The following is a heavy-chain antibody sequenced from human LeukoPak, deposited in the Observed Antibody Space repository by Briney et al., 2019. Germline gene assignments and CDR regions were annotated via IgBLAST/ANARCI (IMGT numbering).Heavy chain of an antibody. J-gene: IGHJ4*02. CDR3: VRHEEEDGYNAKTFDY. CDR1: GDSISSRASF. Sequence: SETLSLTCTVSGDSISSRASFWGWVRQPPGKGLEWIGSIRYSGPTYYNPSLKSRVTIPVDTSKNQFSLKLGSVTAADTAVYYCVRHEEEDGYNAKTFDYWGQGTLVTVFS. V-gene: IGHV4-39*01. CDR2: IRYSGPT. D-gene: IGHD5-24*01.